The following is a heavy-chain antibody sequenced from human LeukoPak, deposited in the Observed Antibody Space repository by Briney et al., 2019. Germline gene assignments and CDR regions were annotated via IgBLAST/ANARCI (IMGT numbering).Heavy chain of an antibody. V-gene: IGHV3-23*01. CDR1: GFTFSSYA. Sequence: PGGSLRLSCAASGFTFSSYAMSWVRQAPGKGLEWVSAISGSGGSTYYADSVKGRFTISRDNSKNTLYLQMNSLRAEDTAVYYCAKDQRITMVRGVIIPPTYFDYWGQGTLVTVSS. CDR2: ISGSGGST. J-gene: IGHJ4*02. D-gene: IGHD3-10*01. CDR3: AKDQRITMVRGVIIPPTYFDY.